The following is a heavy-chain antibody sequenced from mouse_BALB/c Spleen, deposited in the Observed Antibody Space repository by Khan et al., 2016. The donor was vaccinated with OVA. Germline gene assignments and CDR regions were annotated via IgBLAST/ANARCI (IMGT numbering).Heavy chain of an antibody. CDR2: IFPGRNNS. J-gene: IGHJ4*01. CDR1: GYTFSSSW. V-gene: IGHV1-9*01. D-gene: IGHD4-1*01. Sequence: QVQLQQSGAELMKPGASVKISCKATGYTFSSSWIEWVKQRPGHGLEWIGEIFPGRNNSNYNEKFKGKATFTADTSSNIAYMQLSSLTSEDSAVYYCARGAGTTYGMDDGGQGTSVTVSS. CDR3: ARGAGTTYGMDD.